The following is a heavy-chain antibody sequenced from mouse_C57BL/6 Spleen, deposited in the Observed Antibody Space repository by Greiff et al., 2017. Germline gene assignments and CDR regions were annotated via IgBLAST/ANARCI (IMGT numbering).Heavy chain of an antibody. V-gene: IGHV2-2*01. CDR2: IWSGGST. D-gene: IGHD2-1*01. CDR3: ARNGYYGNYLFFDY. Sequence: QVQLKESGPGLVQPSQSLSITCTVSGFSLTSYGVHWVRQSPGKGLEWLGVIWSGGSTDYNAAFISRLSISKDNSKSQVFFKMNSLQADDTAIYYCARNGYYGNYLFFDYWGQGTTLTVSS. J-gene: IGHJ2*01. CDR1: GFSLTSYG.